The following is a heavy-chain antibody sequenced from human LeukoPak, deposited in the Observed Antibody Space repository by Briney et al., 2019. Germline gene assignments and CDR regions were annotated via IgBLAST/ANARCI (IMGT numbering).Heavy chain of an antibody. CDR2: ISYDGSNK. V-gene: IGHV3-30-3*01. J-gene: IGHJ4*02. Sequence: PGGSLRLSCAASGFTFSSYAMHWVRQAPGKGLEWVAVISYDGSNKYYADSVKGRFTISRDNSKNTLYLQMSSLRAEDTAVYYCARSSRPAGAFDYWGQGTLVTVSS. D-gene: IGHD3-10*01. CDR3: ARSSRPAGAFDY. CDR1: GFTFSSYA.